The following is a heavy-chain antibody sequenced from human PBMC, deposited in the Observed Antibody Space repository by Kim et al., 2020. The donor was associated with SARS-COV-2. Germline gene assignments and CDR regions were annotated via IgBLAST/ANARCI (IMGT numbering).Heavy chain of an antibody. CDR3: ARVTTGDIVVVPAAYRYYYYGMDV. Sequence: ASVKVSCKASGYTFTSYAMNWVRQAPGQGLEWMGWINTNTGNPTYAQGFTGRFVFSLDTSVSTAYLQISSLKAEDTAVYYCARVTTGDIVVVPAAYRYYYYGMDVWGQGTTVTVSS. CDR2: INTNTGNP. V-gene: IGHV7-4-1*02. CDR1: GYTFTSYA. J-gene: IGHJ6*02. D-gene: IGHD2-2*01.